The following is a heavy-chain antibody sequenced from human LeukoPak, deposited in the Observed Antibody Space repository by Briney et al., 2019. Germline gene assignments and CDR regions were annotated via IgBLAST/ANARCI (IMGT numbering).Heavy chain of an antibody. V-gene: IGHV1-69*13. CDR2: IIPIFGTA. CDR3: ARGDDSSGYFTPPSY. J-gene: IGHJ4*02. CDR1: GGTFSSYA. Sequence: ASVKVSCKASGGTFSSYAISWVRQAPGQGLEWMGGIIPIFGTANYAQKFQGRVTITADESTSTAYMELSSLRSEDTAVYYCARGDDSSGYFTPPSYWGQGTLVTVSS. D-gene: IGHD3-22*01.